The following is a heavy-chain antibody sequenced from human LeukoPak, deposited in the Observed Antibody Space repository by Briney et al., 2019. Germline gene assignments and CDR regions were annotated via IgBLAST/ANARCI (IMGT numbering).Heavy chain of an antibody. Sequence: GASVKVSCKASGGTFSSYAISWVRQAPGQGLEWMGWINPNSGVTNYAQKFQGRVTMTRDTSISTAYMELSRLRSDDTAVYYCARDGYCDGGSCSDYWGQGTLVTASS. J-gene: IGHJ4*02. V-gene: IGHV1-2*02. CDR3: ARDGYCDGGSCSDY. D-gene: IGHD2-15*01. CDR1: GGTFSSYA. CDR2: INPNSGVT.